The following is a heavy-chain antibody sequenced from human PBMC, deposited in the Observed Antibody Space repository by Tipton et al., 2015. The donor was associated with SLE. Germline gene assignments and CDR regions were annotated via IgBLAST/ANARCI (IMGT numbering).Heavy chain of an antibody. CDR3: ARESYYYDSSGPDAFDI. V-gene: IGHV4-4*07. CDR1: GGSISSYY. CDR2: IYTSGST. J-gene: IGHJ3*02. D-gene: IGHD3-22*01. Sequence: LSLTCTVSGGSISSYYWSWIRQPAGKGLEWIGRIYTSGSTNYNPSLKSRVTMSVDTSKNQFSLKLSSVTAADTAVYYCARESYYYDSSGPDAFDIWGQGTMVTVSS.